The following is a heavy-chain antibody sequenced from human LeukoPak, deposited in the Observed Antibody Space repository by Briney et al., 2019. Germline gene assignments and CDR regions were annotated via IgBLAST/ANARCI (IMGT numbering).Heavy chain of an antibody. CDR1: GFTFSSYS. Sequence: GGSLRLSCAASGFTFSSYSMNWVRQAPGKGLEWVSSISSGSSYIYYADSVKGRFTISRDNAKNSLYLQMNSLRAEDTAVYYCARAADSSGWGYYYYMDVWGKGTTVTVSS. CDR2: ISSGSSYI. CDR3: ARAADSSGWGYYYYMDV. J-gene: IGHJ6*03. V-gene: IGHV3-21*01. D-gene: IGHD3-22*01.